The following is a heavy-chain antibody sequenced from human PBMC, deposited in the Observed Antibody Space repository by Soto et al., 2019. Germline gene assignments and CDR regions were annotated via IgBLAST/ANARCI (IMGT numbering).Heavy chain of an antibody. CDR2: IKSKTDGGTT. CDR3: TTVVNWSGYSFDY. Sequence: GGPLRLSCAASGFTFINAWMSWVRQAPGKGLEWVGRIKSKTDGGTTDYAAPVKGRFTISRDDSKNTLYLQMNSLKTEDTAVYYCTTVVNWSGYSFDYWGQGTLVTVSS. V-gene: IGHV3-15*01. D-gene: IGHD3-3*01. CDR1: GFTFINAW. J-gene: IGHJ4*02.